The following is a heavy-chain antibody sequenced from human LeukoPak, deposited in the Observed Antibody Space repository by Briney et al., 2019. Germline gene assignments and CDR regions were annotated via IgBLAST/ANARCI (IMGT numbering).Heavy chain of an antibody. D-gene: IGHD2-2*01. CDR3: EKHKCSSTSCMDAFDI. CDR2: FYPGDSDS. CDR1: GYSFTRYW. J-gene: IGHJ3*02. Sequence: GESLKISCKGSGYSFTRYWIGWVRQMPGKGLEWMGIFYPGDSDSRYSPSFQGQDTISADKCISTDYLQWSSLKASDTAMYYCEKHKCSSTSCMDAFDIWGQGTMVTVSS. V-gene: IGHV5-51*01.